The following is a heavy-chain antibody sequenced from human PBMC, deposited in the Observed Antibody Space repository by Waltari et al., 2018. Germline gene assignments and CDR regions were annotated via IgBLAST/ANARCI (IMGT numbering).Heavy chain of an antibody. CDR3: ARVRAYCGGDCYSGPLGY. CDR1: GFTFSSYS. Sequence: EVQLVESGGGLVKPGGSLRLSCAASGFTFSSYSMNWVRQAPGKGLEWVSSISSSSSYIYYADSVKGRFTISRDNAKNSLYLQMNSLRAEDMAVYYCARVRAYCGGDCYSGPLGYWGQGTLVTVSS. J-gene: IGHJ4*02. CDR2: ISSSSSYI. D-gene: IGHD2-21*01. V-gene: IGHV3-21*01.